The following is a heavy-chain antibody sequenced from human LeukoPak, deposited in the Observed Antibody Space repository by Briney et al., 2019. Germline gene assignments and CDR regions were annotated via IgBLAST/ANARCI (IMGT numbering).Heavy chain of an antibody. Sequence: SETLSLTCIVSGYSISSGHYWGWIRQPPGKGLEWIGNIYHGGPTYYNPSLKSRVTISVDTSKNQFSLKLTSVTAADTAVYYCARVCSNGGCSSDYWGQGTLVTVSS. CDR1: GYSISSGHY. CDR2: IYHGGPT. CDR3: ARVCSNGGCSSDY. D-gene: IGHD2-15*01. V-gene: IGHV4-38-2*02. J-gene: IGHJ4*02.